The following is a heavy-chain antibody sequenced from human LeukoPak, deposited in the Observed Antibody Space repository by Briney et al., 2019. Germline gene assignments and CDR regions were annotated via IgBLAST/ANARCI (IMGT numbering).Heavy chain of an antibody. Sequence: GGSLRLSCAASGFSFSNSWMHWVRQAPGKGLVWVSRINSDGTTTYYADSVKGRFTISRDNAKNTLFLQMNSLRPEDTALYYCARDPYLAKFWTGYPHYWGQGTLVTVSS. CDR2: INSDGTTT. CDR1: GFSFSNSW. V-gene: IGHV3-74*01. D-gene: IGHD3/OR15-3a*01. J-gene: IGHJ4*02. CDR3: ARDPYLAKFWTGYPHY.